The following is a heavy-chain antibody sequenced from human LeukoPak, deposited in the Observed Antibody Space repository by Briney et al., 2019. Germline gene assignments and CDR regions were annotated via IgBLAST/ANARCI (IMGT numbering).Heavy chain of an antibody. J-gene: IGHJ4*02. D-gene: IGHD3-22*01. CDR2: IYPNSGGT. CDR1: GYTFTGYY. CDR3: ARGNYDSSGYYLENFDY. Sequence: ASVKVSCKASGYTFTGYYMNWVRQAPGQGLEWMGWIYPNSGGTNYAQKFQGRVTMTRDTSISTAYMELSRLRSDDTAVYYCARGNYDSSGYYLENFDYWGQGTLVTVSS. V-gene: IGHV1-2*02.